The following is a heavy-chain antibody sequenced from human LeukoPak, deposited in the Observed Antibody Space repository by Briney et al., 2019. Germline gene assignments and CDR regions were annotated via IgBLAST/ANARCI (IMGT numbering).Heavy chain of an antibody. CDR3: AKDLFSFSSGYQDAFDY. CDR2: ISSSGSTI. V-gene: IGHV3-11*04. D-gene: IGHD3-22*01. Sequence: GGSLRLSCAASGFTFSDYYMSWIRQAPGKGLEWVSYISSSGSTIYYADSVKGRFTISRDNAKTSLHLQMNSLRAEDTAVYYCAKDLFSFSSGYQDAFDYWGQGTLVTVSS. J-gene: IGHJ4*02. CDR1: GFTFSDYY.